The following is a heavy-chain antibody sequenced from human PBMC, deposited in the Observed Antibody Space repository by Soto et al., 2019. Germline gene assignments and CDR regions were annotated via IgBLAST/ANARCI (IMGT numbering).Heavy chain of an antibody. CDR3: ARGLPFGELLFDWFDP. V-gene: IGHV4-34*01. CDR2: INHSGST. J-gene: IGHJ5*02. CDR1: GGSFSGYY. Sequence: QVQLQQWGAGLLKPSETLSLTCAVYGGSFSGYYWSWIRQPPGKGLEWIGEINHSGSTNYNPSLKRRVTISVDTSKNQFSMKLSSVTAADTAVYYCARGLPFGELLFDWFDPWGQGTLVTVSS. D-gene: IGHD3-10*01.